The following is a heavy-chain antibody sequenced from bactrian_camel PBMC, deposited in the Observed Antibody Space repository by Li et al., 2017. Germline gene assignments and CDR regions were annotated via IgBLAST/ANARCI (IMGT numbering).Heavy chain of an antibody. Sequence: VQLVESGGGLVQPGGSLRLSCAASGFTFSSYYMSWVRQAPGKGLEWVSGISWSGNNTGYGDSVKGRFTISKDNAANTLYLQMNSLKPEDTAMYYCAGSTWYPKCYASMTFNLWGQGTQVTVS. D-gene: IGHD6*01. V-gene: IGHV3S40*01. J-gene: IGHJ4*01. CDR1: GFTFSSYY. CDR3: AGSTWYPKCYASMTFNL. CDR2: ISWSGNNT.